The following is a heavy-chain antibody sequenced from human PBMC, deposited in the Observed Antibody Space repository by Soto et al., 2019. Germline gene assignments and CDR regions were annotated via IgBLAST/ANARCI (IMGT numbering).Heavy chain of an antibody. CDR3: ARVTGYYYVDY. J-gene: IGHJ4*02. CDR1: GYTFTSYD. V-gene: IGHV1-3*01. D-gene: IGHD3-9*01. Sequence: ASVKVSCKASGYTFTSYDINWVRQATGQRLEWMGWINAGNGNTKYSQKFQGRVTITRDTSASTAYMELSSLRSEDTAVYYCARVTGYYYVDYWGQGTLVTVSS. CDR2: INAGNGNT.